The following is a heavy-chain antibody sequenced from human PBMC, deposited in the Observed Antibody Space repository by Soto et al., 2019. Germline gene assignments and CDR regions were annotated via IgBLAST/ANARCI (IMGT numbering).Heavy chain of an antibody. CDR3: AVPPPRQWLARHTYDVGLENWFDP. CDR1: GGTFSSYT. V-gene: IGHV1-69*02. D-gene: IGHD6-19*01. CDR2: IIPILGIA. Sequence: GASVTVSCTASGGTFSSYTISWVRQAPGQGLEWMGRIIPILGIANYAQKFQGRVTITADKSTSTAYMELSSLRSEDTAVYYCAVPPPRQWLARHTYDVGLENWFDPWGQGTLVTVSS. J-gene: IGHJ5*02.